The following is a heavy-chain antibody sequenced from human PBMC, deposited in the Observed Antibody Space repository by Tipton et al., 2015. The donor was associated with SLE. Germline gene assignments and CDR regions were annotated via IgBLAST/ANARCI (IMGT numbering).Heavy chain of an antibody. CDR2: VFSGGTT. Sequence: TLSLTCTVSSGSVSTGPYYWSWIRQHPGKGLEWIGYVFSGGTTYYNPSLKGRLSILLDTSKKQLSLKLNSVTAADTAVYHCAREGHSDGLDIWGQGTMVTVSS. CDR3: AREGHSDGLDI. CDR1: SGSVSTGPYY. V-gene: IGHV4-31*03. J-gene: IGHJ3*02.